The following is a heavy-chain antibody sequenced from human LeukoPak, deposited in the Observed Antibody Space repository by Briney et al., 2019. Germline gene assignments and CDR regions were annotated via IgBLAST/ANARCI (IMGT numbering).Heavy chain of an antibody. Sequence: GGSLRLSCAASGFTFSSYGMHWVRQAPGKGLEWVAVISYDGSNKYYADSVKGRFTISRDNSKNTLYLQMNSLRPEDTAVYYCARVSGNPPKFDYWGQGTLVIVSS. CDR1: GFTFSSYG. D-gene: IGHD1-26*01. CDR3: ARVSGNPPKFDY. J-gene: IGHJ4*02. V-gene: IGHV3-30*03. CDR2: ISYDGSNK.